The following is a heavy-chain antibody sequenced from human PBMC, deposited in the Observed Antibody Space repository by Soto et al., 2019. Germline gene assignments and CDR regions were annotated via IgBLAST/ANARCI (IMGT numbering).Heavy chain of an antibody. J-gene: IGHJ4*01. V-gene: IGHV4-38-2*02. Sequence: SETLSLTCTVSGNSISSDSYWAWIRQPPGKGPEWIASIYHGGTTFYNPSLKSRITISVDTSNNQFSLKLTSVTAADTAVYYYARVHVMVVAGSTFDYWGHGTLVTVSS. CDR1: GNSISSDSY. CDR2: IYHGGTT. CDR3: ARVHVMVVAGSTFDY. D-gene: IGHD6-19*01.